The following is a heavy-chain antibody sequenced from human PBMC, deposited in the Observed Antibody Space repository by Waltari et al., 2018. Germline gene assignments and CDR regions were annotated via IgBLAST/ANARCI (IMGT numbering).Heavy chain of an antibody. CDR1: RYTFTDYY. CDR3: ATALGDRSSASRAFDI. V-gene: IGHV1-69-2*01. J-gene: IGHJ3*02. D-gene: IGHD3-10*01. CDR2: VDPEDGET. Sequence: EVQLLQSGTELKKPGTTVKISCQVSRYTFTDYYIHWVQQAPGKGPHWMGLVDPEDGETIYAEKFQGRVTITADTSTDTAYMELSSLRSEDTAVYYCATALGDRSSASRAFDIWGLGTMNTVSS.